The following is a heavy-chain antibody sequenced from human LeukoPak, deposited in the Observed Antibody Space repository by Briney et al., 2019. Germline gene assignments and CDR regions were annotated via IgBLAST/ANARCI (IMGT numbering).Heavy chain of an antibody. D-gene: IGHD2-15*01. CDR3: ARGSVVVAATQDY. Sequence: ASVKVSCKASGYTFTDYYMHWVRQAPGQGLDWMGRINPNSGGTNYAQKFQGRVTMTRDTSISTAYMELSRLRSDDTAVFYCARGSVVVAATQDYWGQGTLVTVSS. J-gene: IGHJ4*02. CDR2: INPNSGGT. CDR1: GYTFTDYY. V-gene: IGHV1-2*06.